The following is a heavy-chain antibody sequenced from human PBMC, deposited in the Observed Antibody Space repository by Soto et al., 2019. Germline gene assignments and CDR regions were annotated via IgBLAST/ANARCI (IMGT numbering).Heavy chain of an antibody. V-gene: IGHV3-23*01. CDR3: ARDLTRGFSYGYEFDY. J-gene: IGHJ4*02. Sequence: PGGSLRLSCVASGFTFSTYAMSWVRQAPGKGLEWVSSIIGSGGSTYYTDSVRGRFTISRDNSKNTLYLQMNSLRAEDTAVYFCARDLTRGFSYGYEFDYWGQGTLVTVSS. CDR1: GFTFSTYA. D-gene: IGHD5-18*01. CDR2: IIGSGGST.